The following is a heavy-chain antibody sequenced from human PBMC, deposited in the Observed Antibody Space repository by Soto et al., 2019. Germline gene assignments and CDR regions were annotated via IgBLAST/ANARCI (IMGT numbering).Heavy chain of an antibody. V-gene: IGHV4-59*08. D-gene: IGHD5-18*01. CDR1: GGSISSYY. J-gene: IGHJ4*02. CDR2: IYYSGST. CDR3: ARLGMVTTYYFDY. Sequence: QVQLQESGPGLVKPSETLSLTCTVSGGSISSYYWSWIRQPPGKGLEWIGYIYYSGSTNYNPSLKSRVTIAVDTSKNQFSRKLSSVTAADTAVYYCARLGMVTTYYFDYWGQGTLVTVSS.